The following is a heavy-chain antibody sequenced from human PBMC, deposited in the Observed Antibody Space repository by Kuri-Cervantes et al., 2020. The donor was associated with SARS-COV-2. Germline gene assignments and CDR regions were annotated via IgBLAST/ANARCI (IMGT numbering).Heavy chain of an antibody. J-gene: IGHJ4*02. V-gene: IGHV4-61*01. CDR1: GGSVSSGSYY. Sequence: SETLSLTCTVSGGSVSSGSYYWSWIRQPPGRGLEWIAYIYYSGSTNYNPSLKSRVTISVDKSKNQFSLKLSSVTAADTAVYYCAREINRGFDYWGQGTLVTVSS. CDR3: AREINRGFDY. CDR2: IYYSGST.